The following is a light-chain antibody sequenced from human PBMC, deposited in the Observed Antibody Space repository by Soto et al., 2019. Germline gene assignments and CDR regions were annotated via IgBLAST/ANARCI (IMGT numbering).Light chain of an antibody. Sequence: QSALTQPPSASGSPGQSVTISCTGTSSDVGGYNYVSWYQQHPGKAPKLMIYEVSKRPSGVPDRFSGSQSGTSASLAITGLQAEDEADYYCQSSDSSLSGAVVFGGGTKLTVL. CDR3: QSSDSSLSGAVV. CDR1: SSDVGGYNY. V-gene: IGLV2-8*01. CDR2: EVS. J-gene: IGLJ2*01.